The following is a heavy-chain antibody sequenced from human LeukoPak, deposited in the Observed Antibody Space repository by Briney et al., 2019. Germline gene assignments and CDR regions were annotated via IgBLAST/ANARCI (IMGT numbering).Heavy chain of an antibody. CDR3: ARETKSKWVVTATHDAFDI. Sequence: SETLSLTCTVSGGSISSYYWSWIRQPPGKGLEWIGYIYYSGSTNYNPSLKSRVTISVDTSKNQFSLKLSSVTAADTAVYYCARETKSKWVVTATHDAFDIWGQGTMVTVSS. J-gene: IGHJ3*02. V-gene: IGHV4-59*12. D-gene: IGHD2-21*02. CDR2: IYYSGST. CDR1: GGSISSYY.